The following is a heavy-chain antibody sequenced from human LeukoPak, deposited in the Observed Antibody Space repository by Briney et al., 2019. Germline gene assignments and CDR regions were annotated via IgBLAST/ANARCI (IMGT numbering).Heavy chain of an antibody. CDR1: GFTFDDYA. CDR3: ARLTTEDAFDI. D-gene: IGHD4-17*01. CDR2: ISWNSGSI. V-gene: IGHV3-9*01. Sequence: GGSLRLSCAASGFTFDDYAMHWVRQAPGKGLEWVSGISWNSGSIGYADSVKGRFTISRDNAKNSLYLQMNSLRAEDTAVYYCARLTTEDAFDIWGQGTMVTVSS. J-gene: IGHJ3*02.